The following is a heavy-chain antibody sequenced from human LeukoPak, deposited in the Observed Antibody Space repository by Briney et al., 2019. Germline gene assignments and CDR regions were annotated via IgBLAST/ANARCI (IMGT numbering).Heavy chain of an antibody. V-gene: IGHV3-23*01. Sequence: GGSLRLSCTASGFPFGTYAMTWVRQAPGKGLEWVSSISGSGGTTYYADSVKGRFTISRDNSKNTPYLQMNSLRAEDTALYYCARGEYYFDYWGQGTLVTVSS. CDR3: ARGEYYFDY. CDR2: ISGSGGTT. J-gene: IGHJ4*02. CDR1: GFPFGTYA.